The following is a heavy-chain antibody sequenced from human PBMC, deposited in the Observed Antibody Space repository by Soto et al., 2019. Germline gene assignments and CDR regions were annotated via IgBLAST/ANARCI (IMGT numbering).Heavy chain of an antibody. CDR2: INPKSGDT. V-gene: IGHV1-2*04. CDR3: ARDARAYYSDTTGYYYGLYFDF. D-gene: IGHD3-22*01. CDR1: LYTFTGYY. J-gene: IGHJ4*02. Sequence: SVKVSCKASLYTFTGYYMHWVREAPVQGLEWLGWINPKSGDTNYAPKFRGWVTMTRDTSITTAYMELSRLRSDDTAVYYCARDARAYYSDTTGYYYGLYFDFWGQGTLVTVSS.